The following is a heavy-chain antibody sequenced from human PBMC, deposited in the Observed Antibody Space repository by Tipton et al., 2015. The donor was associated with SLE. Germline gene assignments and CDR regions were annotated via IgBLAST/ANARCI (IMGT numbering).Heavy chain of an antibody. CDR2: INHSGRT. D-gene: IGHD3-22*01. CDR1: GGSFSGYY. Sequence: TLSLTCAVYGGSFSGYYWSWIRQPPGKGLEWIGEINHSGRTNYNPSLKSRVTISVDTSKNQFSLKLSSVTAADTAVYYCARDPLYYYDSSGYYPWGQGTLVTVSS. V-gene: IGHV4-34*01. J-gene: IGHJ5*02. CDR3: ARDPLYYYDSSGYYP.